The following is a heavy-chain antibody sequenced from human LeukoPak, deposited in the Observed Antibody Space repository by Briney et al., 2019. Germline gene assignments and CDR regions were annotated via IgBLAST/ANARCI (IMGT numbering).Heavy chain of an antibody. CDR3: ASGGGWVFFN. V-gene: IGHV3-7*01. D-gene: IGHD6-19*01. Sequence: GWSLRLSCAASGFPFTSHWLSWFRQSPGRGLEWVAHINSDGSEKNYVDSVKGRFTISRDNARNSQFLQMNSLRAEDTAVYYCASGGGWVFFNWGQGTLVTVSS. CDR2: INSDGSEK. CDR1: GFPFTSHW. J-gene: IGHJ4*02.